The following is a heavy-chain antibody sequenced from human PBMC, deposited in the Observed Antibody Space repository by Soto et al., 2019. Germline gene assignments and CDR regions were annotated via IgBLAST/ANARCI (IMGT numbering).Heavy chain of an antibody. D-gene: IGHD5-18*01. CDR1: GFTFSSFG. V-gene: IGHV3-30*18. CDR2: ISHDGSTK. Sequence: PGGSLRLSCAASGFTFSSFGLHWVRQAPGKGLEWVAVISHDGSTKNYADSVKGRFTISRENSKTMEYLQMNSLRPADTAVYYCAKDVASAMVSRPFDYWGQGALVTVSS. J-gene: IGHJ4*02. CDR3: AKDVASAMVSRPFDY.